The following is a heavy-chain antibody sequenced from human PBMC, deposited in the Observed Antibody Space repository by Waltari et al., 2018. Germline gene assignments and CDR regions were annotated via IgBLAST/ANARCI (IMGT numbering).Heavy chain of an antibody. V-gene: IGHV4-34*01. D-gene: IGHD2-15*01. CDR2: INHSGST. CDR3: ASLGYCSGGSCHDLDY. CDR1: GGSFSGYY. J-gene: IGHJ4*02. Sequence: QVQLQQWGAGLLKPSETLSLTCAVDGGSFSGYYWSWIRQPPGKGLEWIGEINHSGSTNYNPSLKSRVTISVDTSKNQFSLKLSSVTAADTAVYYCASLGYCSGGSCHDLDYWGQGTLVTVSS.